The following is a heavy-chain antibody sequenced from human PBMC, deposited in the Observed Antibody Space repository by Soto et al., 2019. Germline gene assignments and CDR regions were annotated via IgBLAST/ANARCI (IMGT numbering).Heavy chain of an antibody. V-gene: IGHV4-34*01. CDR2: INHSGST. Sequence: XETLSLTCSVYGGSFGGYYWSWIRQPPGKGLDWIGEINHSGSTNYNPSLKSRVTISVDTSKNQFSLKLSSVTAADTAVYYCARALITMVRGVIITKYYYYYYGMDVWGQGTTVTVSS. J-gene: IGHJ6*02. D-gene: IGHD3-10*01. CDR3: ARALITMVRGVIITKYYYYYYGMDV. CDR1: GGSFGGYY.